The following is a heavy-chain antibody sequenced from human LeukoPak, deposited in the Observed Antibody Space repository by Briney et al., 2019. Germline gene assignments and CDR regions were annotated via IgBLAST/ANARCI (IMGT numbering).Heavy chain of an antibody. D-gene: IGHD3/OR15-3a*01. CDR2: INTDGSST. CDR3: ARGRQVDRYYFDC. Sequence: GGSLRLSCAPSGFTFSSYWMHWVRQAPGKGLVWVSRINTDGSSTSYADSVKGRFTISRDNAKNTLYLQMNSLRAEDTAVYYCARGRQVDRYYFDCWGQGTLVTVSS. CDR1: GFTFSSYW. V-gene: IGHV3-74*01. J-gene: IGHJ4*02.